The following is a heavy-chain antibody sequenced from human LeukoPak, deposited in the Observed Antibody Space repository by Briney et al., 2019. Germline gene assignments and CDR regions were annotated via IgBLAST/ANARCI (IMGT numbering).Heavy chain of an antibody. D-gene: IGHD6-19*01. CDR3: AKDKSSSSSGWYLSDY. V-gene: IGHV3-23*01. J-gene: IGHJ4*02. CDR1: GFTFSTYA. Sequence: GGSLRLSCAASGFTFSTYAMSWVRRAPGKGLEWVAGITGNGGNRYYADAVKGRFTISRDNSRSTVYLQMNSLRAEDTALYYCAKDKSSSSSGWYLSDYWGQGTLVTVSS. CDR2: ITGNGGNR.